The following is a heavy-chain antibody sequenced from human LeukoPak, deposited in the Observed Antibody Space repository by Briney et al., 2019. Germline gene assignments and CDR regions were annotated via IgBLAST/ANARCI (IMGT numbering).Heavy chain of an antibody. CDR1: GYSISSGYY. V-gene: IGHV4-38-2*02. CDR3: ARTPSFWYYDYVWGSYPMPGWFDP. J-gene: IGHJ5*02. CDR2: IYHSGST. D-gene: IGHD3-16*02. Sequence: PSETLSLTCTVSGYSISSGYYWGWIRQPPGKGLEWIGSIYHSGSTYYNPSLKSRVTISVDTSKNQFSLKLSSVTAADTAVYYCARTPSFWYYDYVWGSYPMPGWFDPWGQGTLVTVSS.